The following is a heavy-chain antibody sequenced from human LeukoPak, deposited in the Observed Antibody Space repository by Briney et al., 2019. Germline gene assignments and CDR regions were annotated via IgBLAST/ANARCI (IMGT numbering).Heavy chain of an antibody. CDR3: AKDLPPDGSGSYEYYFDY. CDR1: GFTFSNYG. Sequence: GGSLRLSCAASGFTFSNYGMHWVRQAPGKGPEWVAVLSFDGSYEYYADSVKGRFTISRDNSENTLYLQMNSLRAEDTAVYYCAKDLPPDGSGSYEYYFDYWGQGTLVTVSS. V-gene: IGHV3-30*18. J-gene: IGHJ4*02. CDR2: LSFDGSYE. D-gene: IGHD3-10*01.